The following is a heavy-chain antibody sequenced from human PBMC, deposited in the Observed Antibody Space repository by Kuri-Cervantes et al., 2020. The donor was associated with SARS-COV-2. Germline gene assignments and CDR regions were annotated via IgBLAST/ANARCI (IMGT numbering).Heavy chain of an antibody. CDR3: TTTDYYGSGGD. CDR1: GYSISSGYY. CDR2: IKSKTDGGTT. V-gene: IGHV3-15*07. Sequence: GGSLRLSCTVSGYSISSGYYWGWIRQPPGKGLEWVGRIKSKTDGGTTDYAAPVKGRFTISRDDSKNTLYLQMNSLKTEDTAVYYCTTTDYYGSGGDWGQGALVTVSS. J-gene: IGHJ4*02. D-gene: IGHD3-10*01.